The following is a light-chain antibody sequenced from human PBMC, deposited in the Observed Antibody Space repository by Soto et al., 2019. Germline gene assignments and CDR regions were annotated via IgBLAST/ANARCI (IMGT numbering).Light chain of an antibody. CDR3: QQYNNWPWT. CDR1: QSVTYN. Sequence: EIVLTQSPATLSLSPGERATLSCRASQSVTYNLAWYQQKPGQAPRLLIYDAANRATGIPARFSGRGSGTDFTLTIVSLEPEDSAVYYCQQYNNWPWTFGQGTKVEI. CDR2: DAA. J-gene: IGKJ1*01. V-gene: IGKV3-11*01.